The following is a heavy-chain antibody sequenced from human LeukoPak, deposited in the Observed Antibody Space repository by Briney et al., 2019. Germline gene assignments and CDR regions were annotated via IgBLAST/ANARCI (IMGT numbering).Heavy chain of an antibody. J-gene: IGHJ4*02. CDR3: AKDLGGARFGY. D-gene: IGHD4-17*01. V-gene: IGHV3-23*01. Sequence: GGSLRLSCAASGFTFSSYAMSWVRQAPGKGLGWVSAISGSGGSTYYADSVKGRFTISRDNSKNTLYLQMNSLRAEDTAVYYCAKDLGGARFGYWGQGTLVTVSS. CDR2: ISGSGGST. CDR1: GFTFSSYA.